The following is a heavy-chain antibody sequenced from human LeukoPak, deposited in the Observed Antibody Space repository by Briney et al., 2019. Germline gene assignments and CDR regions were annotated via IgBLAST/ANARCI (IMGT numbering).Heavy chain of an antibody. Sequence: ASVKVSCKASGYTFTSYYMHWVRQAPGQGLEWMGIINPSGGSTSYAQKFQGRVTMTRDTSTSTVYMELSSLRSEDTTVYYCAVPYYDKTKLDYWGQGTLVTVSS. D-gene: IGHD3-22*01. V-gene: IGHV1-46*01. CDR1: GYTFTSYY. CDR3: AVPYYDKTKLDY. J-gene: IGHJ4*02. CDR2: INPSGGST.